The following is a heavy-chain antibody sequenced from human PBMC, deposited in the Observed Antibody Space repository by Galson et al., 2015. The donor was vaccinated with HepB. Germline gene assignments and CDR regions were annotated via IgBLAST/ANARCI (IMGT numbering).Heavy chain of an antibody. V-gene: IGHV1-2*02. Sequence: SVKVSCKASGYTFTGYYMHWVRQAPGQGLEWMGWINPNSGGTNYAQKFQGRVTMTRDTSMSAAYMELSRLRSDDTAVYYCGREGCKSTSCYTAFDYWGQGTLVTVSS. CDR2: INPNSGGT. CDR1: GYTFTGYY. D-gene: IGHD2-2*02. J-gene: IGHJ4*02. CDR3: GREGCKSTSCYTAFDY.